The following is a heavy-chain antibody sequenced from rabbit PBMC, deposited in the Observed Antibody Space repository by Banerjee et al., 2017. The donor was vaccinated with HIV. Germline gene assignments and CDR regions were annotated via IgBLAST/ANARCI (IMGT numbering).Heavy chain of an antibody. D-gene: IGHD1-1*01. CDR3: VREGASSSGYYRYFNL. J-gene: IGHJ4*01. Sequence: QLKETGGGLVQPGGSLTLSCKASGFDFSVYYMSWVRQAPGKGLEWIGYIDPVFGSTYYASWVNGRFTISSHNAQNTLYLQLNSLTAADTATYFCVREGASSSGYYRYFNLWGQGTLVTVS. V-gene: IGHV1S7*01. CDR1: GFDFSVYY. CDR2: IDPVFGST.